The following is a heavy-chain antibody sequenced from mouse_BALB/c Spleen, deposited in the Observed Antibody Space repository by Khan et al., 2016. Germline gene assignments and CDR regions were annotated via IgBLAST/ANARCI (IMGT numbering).Heavy chain of an antibody. V-gene: IGHV1S53*02. J-gene: IGHJ3*01. CDR2: ISPGNGDT. D-gene: IGHD2-14*01. Sequence: QIQLVQSDAELVKPGASVKISCKASGYTFTDYAIHWVKQKPEQGLEWIGYISPGNGDTKYNEKFKGKATLTADKSSSTAYMQLNSLTSEDSAVYYCKRVLALFAYWGQGTLVTVSA. CDR3: KRVLALFAY. CDR1: GYTFTDYA.